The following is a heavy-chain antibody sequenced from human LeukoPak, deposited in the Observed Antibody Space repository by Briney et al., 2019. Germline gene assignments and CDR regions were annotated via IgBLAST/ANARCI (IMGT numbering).Heavy chain of an antibody. J-gene: IGHJ4*02. D-gene: IGHD3-22*01. Sequence: PSETLSLTCAVYGVSFSGYYWSWIRQPPGKGLEWIGEINHSGSTNYNPSLKSRVTISVDTSKNQFSLKLSSVTAADTAVYYCARRGYYDSSGYPFDYWGQGTLVTVSS. CDR1: GVSFSGYY. CDR3: ARRGYYDSSGYPFDY. V-gene: IGHV4-34*01. CDR2: INHSGST.